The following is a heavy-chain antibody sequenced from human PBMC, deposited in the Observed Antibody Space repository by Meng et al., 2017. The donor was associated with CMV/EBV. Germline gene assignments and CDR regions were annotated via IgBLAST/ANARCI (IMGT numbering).Heavy chain of an antibody. D-gene: IGHD3-10*01. CDR1: GFTVSSYD. V-gene: IGHV3-13*01. CDR3: ARVVYGAFDI. J-gene: IGHJ3*02. CDR2: IGTVGDT. Sequence: GESLILSRVSSGFTVSSYDMHWVRQVTGKGLEWVSGIGTVGDTYYPDSVKGRFTISRENAKNSLYLQMNSLRAGDTAVYYCARVVYGAFDIWGQGLMVNVSS.